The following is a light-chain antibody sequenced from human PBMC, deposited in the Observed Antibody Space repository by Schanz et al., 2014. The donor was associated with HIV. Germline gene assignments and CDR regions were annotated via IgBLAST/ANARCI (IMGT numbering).Light chain of an antibody. V-gene: IGLV2-14*01. J-gene: IGLJ1*01. CDR1: SSDVGGYNY. CDR2: DVS. Sequence: QSVLTQPASVSGSPGQSITISCTGTSSDVGGYNYVSWYQQHPGKAPKLMIYDVSNRPSGVSNRFSGSKSGNTASLTISGLQAEDEADYYCCSYTSSGTYVFGTGTKLTVL. CDR3: CSYTSSGTYV.